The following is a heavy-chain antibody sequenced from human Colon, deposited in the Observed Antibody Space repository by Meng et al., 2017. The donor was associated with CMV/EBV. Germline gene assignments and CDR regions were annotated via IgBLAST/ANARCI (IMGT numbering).Heavy chain of an antibody. CDR2: ISAYNGNT. J-gene: IGHJ2*01. Sequence: YTITSYGISWLRQAPGQGLEWMGWISAYNGNTNYAQKLQGRVTMTTDTSTSTAYMELRSLRSDDTAVYYCARVKSIAARPDSWYFDLWGRGTLVTVSS. V-gene: IGHV1-18*01. D-gene: IGHD6-6*01. CDR1: YTITSYG. CDR3: ARVKSIAARPDSWYFDL.